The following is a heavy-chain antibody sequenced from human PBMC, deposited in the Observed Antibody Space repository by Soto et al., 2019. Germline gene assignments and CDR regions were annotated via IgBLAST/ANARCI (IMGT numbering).Heavy chain of an antibody. CDR3: AILIRLIDRTIHF. V-gene: IGHV1-69*02. J-gene: IGHJ6*04. CDR1: GGTFSSYT. CDR2: IIPILGIA. D-gene: IGHD3-22*01. Sequence: SVKVSCKASGGTFSSYTISWVRQAPGQGLEWMGRIIPILGIANYAQKFQGRVTITADKSTSTAYMELSSLRSEDTAVYYCAILIRLIDRTIHFWGKGTSVTRSS.